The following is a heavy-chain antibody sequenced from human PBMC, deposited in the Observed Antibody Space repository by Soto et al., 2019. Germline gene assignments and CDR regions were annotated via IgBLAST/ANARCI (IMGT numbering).Heavy chain of an antibody. Sequence: EVQLVESGGGLVKPWGSLRLSCAASGFTFSNAWMSWVRQSPGKVLEWVGRIKSKTDGGTTDYAAPVKGRFTISRDDSKNTLYLQMKSLKPEDTAVYYCTTVIVVVITTEDYWGQGTLVTVSS. CDR3: TTVIVVVITTEDY. V-gene: IGHV3-15*01. J-gene: IGHJ4*02. CDR1: GFTFSNAW. D-gene: IGHD3-22*01. CDR2: IKSKTDGGTT.